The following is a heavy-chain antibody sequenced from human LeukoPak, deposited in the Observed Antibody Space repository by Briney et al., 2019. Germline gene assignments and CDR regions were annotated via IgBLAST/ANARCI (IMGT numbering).Heavy chain of an antibody. CDR2: VNPNSGNT. CDR3: ARRRIVVGWFDP. J-gene: IGHJ5*02. Sequence: ASVKVSCKASGYTFTSYDINWVRQATGQGLEWMGWVNPNSGNTGYAQKFQGRVTMTRNTSISTAYMELSSLRSEDTAVYYCARRRIVVGWFDPWGQGTLVTVSS. CDR1: GYTFTSYD. V-gene: IGHV1-8*01. D-gene: IGHD3-22*01.